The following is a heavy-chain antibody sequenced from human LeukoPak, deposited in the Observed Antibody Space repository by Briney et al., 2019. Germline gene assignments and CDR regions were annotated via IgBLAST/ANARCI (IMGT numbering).Heavy chain of an antibody. CDR3: ARVEAAAGFDAFDI. V-gene: IGHV1-18*04. CDR2: ISAYNGNT. Sequence: ASVKVSCKASGYTFTSYGISWVRQAPGQGLEWMGWISAYNGNTNYAQKLQGRVTMTTDTSTSTAYMELRSLRSDDTAVYYCARVEAAAGFDAFDIWGRGTMVTVSS. CDR1: GYTFTSYG. D-gene: IGHD6-13*01. J-gene: IGHJ3*02.